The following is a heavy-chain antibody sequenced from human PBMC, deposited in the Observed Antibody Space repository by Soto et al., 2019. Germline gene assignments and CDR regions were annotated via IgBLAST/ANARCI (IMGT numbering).Heavy chain of an antibody. CDR3: ARLQDPYSSGWLEVY. J-gene: IGHJ4*02. Sequence: PGGSLRLSCAASGFTFSSYDMSWVRQAPGKGLEWVSAVSGSGGSTYYADSVKGRFTISRDNSKNTLYLQMSGLRADDTAVYYCARLQDPYSSGWLEVYWGQGTLVTVSS. CDR2: VSGSGGST. V-gene: IGHV3-23*01. CDR1: GFTFSSYD. D-gene: IGHD6-19*01.